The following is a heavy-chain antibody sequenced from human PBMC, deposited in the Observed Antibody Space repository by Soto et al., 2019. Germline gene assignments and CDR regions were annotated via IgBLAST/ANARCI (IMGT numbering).Heavy chain of an antibody. V-gene: IGHV3-21*01. J-gene: IGHJ5*01. CDR3: ARAHEVAWFDS. D-gene: IGHD2-15*01. CDR2: ITNRGTHT. CDR1: GFSFISYT. Sequence: WGSLRLSCAASGFSFISYTINFCRQAPVKCLQWVSSITNRGTHTYSADSVKGRFTISRDNDKNSLYLQMNNLRAEDTAIYFCARAHEVAWFDSWGLGTLVTVSS.